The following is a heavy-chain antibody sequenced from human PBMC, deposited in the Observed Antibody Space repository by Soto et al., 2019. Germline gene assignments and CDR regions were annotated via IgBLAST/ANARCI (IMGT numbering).Heavy chain of an antibody. D-gene: IGHD3-10*01. V-gene: IGHV3-74*01. CDR1: GFTFSSYW. CDR3: ERGASGHYYLDY. CDR2: INTDGSTT. J-gene: IGHJ4*02. Sequence: EVQLVESGGNLVQPGGSLRLSCAASGFTFSSYWIHWVRQPPGKGLLWVSRINTDGSTTNYADSVKGRFTISRDNAKNTLCLQMNSLRAEDTAVYYCERGASGHYYLDYWGQGALVTISS.